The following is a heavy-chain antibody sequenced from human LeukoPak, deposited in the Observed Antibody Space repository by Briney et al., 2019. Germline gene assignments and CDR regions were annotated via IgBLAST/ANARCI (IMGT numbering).Heavy chain of an antibody. J-gene: IGHJ4*02. CDR1: GYTFTGYY. Sequence: ASVKVSCKASGYTFTGYYMHWVRQAPGQGLEWMGRINPNSGGTNYAKKFQGRVTMTRDTSISTAYMELSRLRSDDTAVYYCARDRRHHPRVEWSTHPIDYWGQGTLVTVSS. CDR3: ARDRRHHPRVEWSTHPIDY. D-gene: IGHD2-8*01. V-gene: IGHV1-2*06. CDR2: INPNSGGT.